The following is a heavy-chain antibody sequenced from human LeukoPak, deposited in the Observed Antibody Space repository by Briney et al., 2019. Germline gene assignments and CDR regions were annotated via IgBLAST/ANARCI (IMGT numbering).Heavy chain of an antibody. V-gene: IGHV4-34*01. J-gene: IGHJ5*02. CDR3: ARDGGYCSGGSCYSVEFDP. CDR1: GGSFSGYY. CDR2: INHSGST. D-gene: IGHD2-15*01. Sequence: PSETLSLTCAVYGGSFSGYYWSWIRQPPGKGLEWIGEINHSGSTNYNPSLKSRVTISVDRSKNQFSLKLSSVTAADTAVYYCARDGGYCSGGSCYSVEFDPWGQGTLVTVSS.